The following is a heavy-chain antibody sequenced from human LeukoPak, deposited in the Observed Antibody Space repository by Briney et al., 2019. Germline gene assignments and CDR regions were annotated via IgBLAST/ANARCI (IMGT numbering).Heavy chain of an antibody. V-gene: IGHV3-66*02. CDR1: GFTVSSNY. D-gene: IGHD2-15*01. CDR3: ARWVVVVKYFDY. Sequence: PGGSLRLSCAASGFTVSSNYMSWVRQAPGKGLEWVSVIYSGGSTYYADSVKGRFTISRDNSKNTLYLQMNSLRAGDTAVYYCARWVVVVKYFDYWGQGTLVTVSS. CDR2: IYSGGST. J-gene: IGHJ4*02.